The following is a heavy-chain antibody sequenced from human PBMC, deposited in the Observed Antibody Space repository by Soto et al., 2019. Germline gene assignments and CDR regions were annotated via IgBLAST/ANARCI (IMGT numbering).Heavy chain of an antibody. J-gene: IGHJ3*01. CDR2: IRTAAYGGTT. CDR3: ARAIRLSGDAFDV. D-gene: IGHD3-3*01. V-gene: IGHV3-49*03. CDR1: GFTLRDYP. Sequence: GGSLRLSCTASGFTLRDYPMSWFRQAPGEGLEWIAYIRTAAYGGTTEYAASMKDRFTISRDDSETIASLQMNSLKTEDTALYYCARAIRLSGDAFDVWGQGTMVTVS.